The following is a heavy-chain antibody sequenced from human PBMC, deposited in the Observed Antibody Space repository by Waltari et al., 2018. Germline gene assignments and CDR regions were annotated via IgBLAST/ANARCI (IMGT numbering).Heavy chain of an antibody. CDR1: GYTFTAYG. V-gene: IGHV7-4-1*02. CDR3: ARGDWFYP. J-gene: IGHJ5*02. CDR2: INTNTANP. Sequence: QVQLVQSGSELMKPGASVKVSCTASGYTFTAYGLNWVRQAPGQGLEWLGWINTNTANPTYAQGFTGRFVFSLDTSVTTAYLQISSLKAEDTGVYFCARGDWFYPWGQGTMVIVSS.